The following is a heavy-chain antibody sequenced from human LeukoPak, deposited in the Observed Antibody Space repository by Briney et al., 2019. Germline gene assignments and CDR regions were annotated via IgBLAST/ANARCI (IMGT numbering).Heavy chain of an antibody. D-gene: IGHD2-15*01. Sequence: LETLSLTCTVSGGSISSSSYYWGWIRQPPGKGLEWIGSIYYSGSTYYNPSLKSRVTISVDTSKNQFSLKLSSVTAADTAVYYCARGGLLGLTKTQTWGQGTLVTVSS. CDR3: ARGGLLGLTKTQT. CDR2: IYYSGST. J-gene: IGHJ4*02. V-gene: IGHV4-39*01. CDR1: GGSISSSSYY.